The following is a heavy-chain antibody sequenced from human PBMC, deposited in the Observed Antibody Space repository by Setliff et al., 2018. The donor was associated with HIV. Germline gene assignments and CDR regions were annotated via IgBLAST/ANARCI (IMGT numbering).Heavy chain of an antibody. CDR3: ARGSTAVNYYYYMDV. D-gene: IGHD2-2*01. CDR1: GYTFTSYG. Sequence: ASVKVSCKASGYTFTSYGISWVRQAPGQGLEWMGWISTYNGNTKYAQRLQGRVTMTRDTFTSTAYMEMRSLRSDDTAVYYCARGSTAVNYYYYMDVWGKGTTVTVSS. CDR2: ISTYNGNT. J-gene: IGHJ6*03. V-gene: IGHV1-18*01.